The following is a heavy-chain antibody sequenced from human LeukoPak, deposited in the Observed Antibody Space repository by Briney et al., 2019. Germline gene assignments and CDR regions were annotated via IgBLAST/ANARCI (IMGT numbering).Heavy chain of an antibody. Sequence: GGSLRLSCVASGFTFSSYWMTWVRQAPGKGLEWVANIKTDGSLTYYVDSVKGRFTISRDNAKNSLYLQMNSLRAEDTAVYYCARDLNWETYWGQGTQVSVSS. D-gene: IGHD7-27*01. CDR2: IKTDGSLT. CDR3: ARDLNWETY. CDR1: GFTFSSYW. V-gene: IGHV3-7*01. J-gene: IGHJ4*02.